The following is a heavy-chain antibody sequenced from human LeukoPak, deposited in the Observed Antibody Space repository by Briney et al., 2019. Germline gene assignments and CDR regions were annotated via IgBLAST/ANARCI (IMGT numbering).Heavy chain of an antibody. D-gene: IGHD3-10*01. CDR3: AKEEDYYGSRRFTDV. V-gene: IGHV3-30*07. CDR1: GFTFSSYA. CDR2: ISYDGSNK. J-gene: IGHJ6*02. Sequence: GGSLRLFCAASGFTFSSYAMHWVRQAPGKGLEWVAVISYDGSNKYYADSVKGRFTISRDNSKNTLYLQMNSLRAEDTAVYYCAKEEDYYGSRRFTDVWGQGTTVTVSS.